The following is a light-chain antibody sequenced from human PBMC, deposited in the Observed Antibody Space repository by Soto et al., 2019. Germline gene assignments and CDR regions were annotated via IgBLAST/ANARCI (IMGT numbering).Light chain of an antibody. Sequence: EIVLTQSPVNLSVSPGERVTLYCIASQYVIGHFSWYQQRPCQAPRLILSGVSTKATGVPASFSDSGSGTDFTLTINSLKSEEFAVYNCHQYHYLWKFGHWTRVEIK. V-gene: IGKV3-15*01. CDR1: QYVIGH. CDR2: GVS. CDR3: HQYHYLWK. J-gene: IGKJ1*01.